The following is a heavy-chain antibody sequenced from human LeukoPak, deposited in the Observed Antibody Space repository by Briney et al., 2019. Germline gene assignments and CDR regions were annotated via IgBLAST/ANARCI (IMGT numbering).Heavy chain of an antibody. CDR1: GYTFTGYY. J-gene: IGHJ4*02. CDR3: ARGEMLGYDFWSGYFDY. Sequence: ASVKVSCKASGYTFTGYYMHWVRQAPGQGLEWMGWINPNSGGTNYAQKFQGRVTMTRDTSISTAYMELSRLRSDDTAVYYCARGEMLGYDFWSGYFDYWGRGTLVTVSS. V-gene: IGHV1-2*02. D-gene: IGHD3-3*01. CDR2: INPNSGGT.